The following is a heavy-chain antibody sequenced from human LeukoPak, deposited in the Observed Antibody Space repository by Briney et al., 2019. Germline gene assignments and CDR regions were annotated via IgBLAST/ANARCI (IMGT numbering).Heavy chain of an antibody. CDR2: IYYSGST. D-gene: IGHD2-15*01. CDR1: GGSISSYY. Sequence: SETLSLTCTVSGGSISSYYWSWIRQPPGKGLEWIGYIYYSGSTNYNPSLKSRVTISVDTSKNQFSLNLSSVTAADTAVYYCARHRCSGGSCYPMNWFDPWGQGTLVTVSS. J-gene: IGHJ5*02. CDR3: ARHRCSGGSCYPMNWFDP. V-gene: IGHV4-59*08.